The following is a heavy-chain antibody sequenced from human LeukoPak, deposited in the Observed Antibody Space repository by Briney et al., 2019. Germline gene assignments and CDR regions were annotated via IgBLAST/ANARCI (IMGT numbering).Heavy chain of an antibody. CDR3: ASSTQISKYAGY. V-gene: IGHV3-74*01. Sequence: GGSLRLSCAASGFTFSSYWMHWVRQAPGKGLVWVSRINSDGSITTYADSVRGRFTISRDNAKSTLYLQMNSLRAEGTAVYYCASSTQISKYAGYWGQGALVTVSS. J-gene: IGHJ4*02. D-gene: IGHD2-2*01. CDR2: INSDGSIT. CDR1: GFTFSSYW.